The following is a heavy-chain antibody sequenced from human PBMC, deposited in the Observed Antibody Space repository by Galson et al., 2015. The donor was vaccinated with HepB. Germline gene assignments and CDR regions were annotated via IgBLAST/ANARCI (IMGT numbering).Heavy chain of an antibody. D-gene: IGHD3/OR15-3a*01. CDR2: IDPSDSYT. CDR3: ARQLLRTGYFLDAFDI. CDR1: GYSFTSYW. Sequence: QSGAEVKKPGESLRISCKGSGYSFTSYWISWVRQMPGKGLEWMGRIDPSDSYTNYSSSFQGHVTISADKSISTAYLQWSSLKASDTAMYYCARQLLRTGYFLDAFDIWGQGTMVTVSS. V-gene: IGHV5-10-1*01. J-gene: IGHJ3*02.